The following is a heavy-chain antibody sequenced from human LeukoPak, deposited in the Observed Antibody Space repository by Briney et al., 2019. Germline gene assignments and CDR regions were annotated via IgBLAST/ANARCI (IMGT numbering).Heavy chain of an antibody. D-gene: IGHD3-22*01. Sequence: ASVKVSCKASGYTFTSYDINWVRQATGQGLEWMGWMNPNRGNTGYAQKFQGRVTMTKNTSISTAYMELSSLRSEDTAVYYCARVSPDYYDSSGYYYEGGYFDYWGQGTLVTVSS. J-gene: IGHJ4*02. CDR3: ARVSPDYYDSSGYYYEGGYFDY. CDR1: GYTFTSYD. CDR2: MNPNRGNT. V-gene: IGHV1-8*01.